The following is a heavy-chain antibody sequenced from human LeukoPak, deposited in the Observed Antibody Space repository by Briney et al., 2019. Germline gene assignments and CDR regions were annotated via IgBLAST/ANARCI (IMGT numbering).Heavy chain of an antibody. CDR3: ARGVGVRLRMDV. CDR1: GGSFSGYY. CDR2: INHSGST. Sequence: SETLSLTCAVYGGSFSGYYWSWIRQPPGKGLEWIGEINHSGSTNYNPSLKSRVTISVDTSKNQFSPKLSSVTAADTAVYYCARGVGVRLRMDVWGQGTTVTVSS. J-gene: IGHJ6*02. V-gene: IGHV4-34*01. D-gene: IGHD1-26*01.